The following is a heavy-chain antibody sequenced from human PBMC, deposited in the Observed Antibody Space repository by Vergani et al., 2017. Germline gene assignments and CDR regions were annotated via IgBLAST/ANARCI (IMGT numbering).Heavy chain of an antibody. Sequence: EVQLVQSGAEVKKPGESLKISCKGSGYSFTSYWIGWVRQMPGKGLEWMGIIYPGDSDTRYSPSFQGQVTISADKSISTAYLQWSSLKASDTAMYYCARPFGYDSSGRHWAYXFDYWGQGTLVTVSS. CDR1: GYSFTSYW. CDR2: IYPGDSDT. CDR3: ARPFGYDSSGRHWAYXFDY. D-gene: IGHD3-22*01. V-gene: IGHV5-51*01. J-gene: IGHJ4*02.